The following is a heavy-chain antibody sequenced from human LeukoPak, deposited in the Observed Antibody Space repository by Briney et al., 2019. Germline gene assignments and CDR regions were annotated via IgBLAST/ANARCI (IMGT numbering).Heavy chain of an antibody. J-gene: IGHJ4*02. V-gene: IGHV4-38-2*02. Sequence: SETLSLTCTVSGYSISSGYYWGWIRQPPGKGLEWIGSIYHSGSTYYNPSLKSRVTISVDTSKNQFSLKLTSVTAADTAVYYCARAAEMDQSSGYHDYFDYWGLGTLVTVSS. D-gene: IGHD3-22*01. CDR3: ARAAEMDQSSGYHDYFDY. CDR2: IYHSGST. CDR1: GYSISSGYY.